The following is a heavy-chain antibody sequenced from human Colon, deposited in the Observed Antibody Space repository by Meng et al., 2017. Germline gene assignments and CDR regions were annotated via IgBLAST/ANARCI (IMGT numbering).Heavy chain of an antibody. V-gene: IGHV3-7*01. J-gene: IGHJ4*02. D-gene: IGHD2/OR15-2a*01. CDR1: GFTFSSYS. CDR3: TRVSPFALSDL. Sequence: GESLKISCAASGFTFSSYSMNWVRQAPGGGLEWVANINPSGSERYYVDSVKGRFTISRDNAKNSLSLQMNSLRAEDTAMYFCTRVSPFALSDLWGQGSLVTVSS. CDR2: INPSGSER.